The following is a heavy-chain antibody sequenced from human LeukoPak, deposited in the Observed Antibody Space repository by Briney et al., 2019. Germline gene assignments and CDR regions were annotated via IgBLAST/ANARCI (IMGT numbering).Heavy chain of an antibody. CDR1: GFTFSSYA. D-gene: IGHD2-2*01. V-gene: IGHV3-23*01. CDR2: ISGSGGST. CDR3: AKESSYCSSTSCYAYFDY. J-gene: IGHJ4*02. Sequence: GGSLRLSCAASGFTFSSYAMSWVRQAPGKGLEWVSAISGSGGSTYYADSVKVRFTISRDNSKNTLYLQMNSLRAEDTDVYYCAKESSYCSSTSCYAYFDYWGQGTLVTVSS.